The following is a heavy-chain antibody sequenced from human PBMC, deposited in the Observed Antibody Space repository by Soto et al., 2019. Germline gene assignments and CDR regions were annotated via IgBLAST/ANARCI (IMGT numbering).Heavy chain of an antibody. D-gene: IGHD6-25*01. Sequence: QVQLVQSGAEVKKPRSSVQVSCKASGGTFSSYAISWVRQAPGQGLEWMGGIIPIFGTANYAQKFQGRVTITADESTSTAYMELSSLRSEDTAVYYSANRAGRQAYYFDYWGQGTLVTVSS. J-gene: IGHJ4*02. V-gene: IGHV1-69*01. CDR2: IIPIFGTA. CDR3: ANRAGRQAYYFDY. CDR1: GGTFSSYA.